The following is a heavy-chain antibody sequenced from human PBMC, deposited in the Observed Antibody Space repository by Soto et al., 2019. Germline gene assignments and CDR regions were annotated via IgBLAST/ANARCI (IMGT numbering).Heavy chain of an antibody. Sequence: SETLSLTCTVSSGSISSGGYYWSWIRQHPGKGLEWIGNIFYSGSTYYNPSLKSRVTISVDTSKNQFSLKLSSVTAADTAVYYCARVRSGVGYNWFDPWGQGTLVTVSS. J-gene: IGHJ5*02. CDR1: SGSISSGGYY. V-gene: IGHV4-31*03. CDR2: IFYSGST. CDR3: ARVRSGVGYNWFDP. D-gene: IGHD3-16*01.